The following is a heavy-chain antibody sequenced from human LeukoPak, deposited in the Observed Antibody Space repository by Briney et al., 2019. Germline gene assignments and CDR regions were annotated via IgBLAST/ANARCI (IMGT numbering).Heavy chain of an antibody. D-gene: IGHD2-2*01. CDR2: IKCDGSEK. Sequence: GGSLRLSCAASGFTVSNSWMHWVCQAPEKGLEWVAGIKCDGSEKCYVDSVKGRLTISRDNAKNSLYLQVNSLRAEDMTVYYCVRGVGSSTSCYVRAFDIWGQGTMVTVSS. V-gene: IGHV3-52*01. CDR3: VRGVGSSTSCYVRAFDI. J-gene: IGHJ3*02. CDR1: GFTVSNSW.